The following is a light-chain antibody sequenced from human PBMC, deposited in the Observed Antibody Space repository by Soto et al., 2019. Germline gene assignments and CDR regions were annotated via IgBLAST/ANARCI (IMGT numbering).Light chain of an antibody. CDR3: QQLDTYPLT. Sequence: DILLTQSPSFLSASVGDRVTITCRASQAIAQGSTTDFAWYQQKPGKAPELLIYDASTLEYGVPSRFSGSASGTEFTLTINSLQPEDFATYYCQQLDTYPLTFVGGTKVEIK. CDR2: DAS. V-gene: IGKV1-9*01. J-gene: IGKJ4*01. CDR1: QAIAQGSTTD.